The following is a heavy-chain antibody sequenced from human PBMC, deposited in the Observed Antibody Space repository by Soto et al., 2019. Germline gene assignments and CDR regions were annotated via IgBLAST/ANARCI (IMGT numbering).Heavy chain of an antibody. Sequence: ASVKVSCKASGYTFTSYVISCVRQAPGQGLEWMGWISAYDGNTNYAQKPQGRVTMTTDTSTSTAYMELMSLRSDDTAVYYCARDVRAAAGPYYYYYMAVWGKGTTVTVSS. CDR1: GYTFTSYV. D-gene: IGHD6-13*01. CDR2: ISAYDGNT. V-gene: IGHV1-18*01. J-gene: IGHJ6*03. CDR3: ARDVRAAAGPYYYYYMAV.